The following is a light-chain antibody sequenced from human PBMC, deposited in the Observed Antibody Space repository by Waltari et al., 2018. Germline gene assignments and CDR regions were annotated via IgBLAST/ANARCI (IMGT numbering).Light chain of an antibody. CDR2: DAA. CDR3: HQRSNWPPIT. J-gene: IGKJ5*01. CDR1: QSINTY. Sequence: EIVLTQSPATLALSPGERATLSCRASQSINTYLAWYQQKPGQAPRLLIYDAANRATGIPARFSGSGSGTDFTLIISSLEPEDFAVSYCHQRSNWPPITFGQGTRLEMK. V-gene: IGKV3-11*01.